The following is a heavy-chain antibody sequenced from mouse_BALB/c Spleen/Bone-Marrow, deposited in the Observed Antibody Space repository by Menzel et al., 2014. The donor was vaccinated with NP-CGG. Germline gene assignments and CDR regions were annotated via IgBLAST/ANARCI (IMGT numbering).Heavy chain of an antibody. J-gene: IGHJ1*01. D-gene: IGHD1-2*01. V-gene: IGHV7-3*02. CDR2: IRNKANGYTT. CDR3: ARDFTTASYWYFDV. CDR1: GFTFTDYY. Sequence: EVKLMESGGGLVQPGGSLRLSCATSGFTFTDYYMSWVRQPPGKALEWLGFIRNKANGYTTEYSASVKGRFTISRDNSQSILYLQRNTLRAEDSATYYCARDFTTASYWYFDVWGAGTTVTVSS.